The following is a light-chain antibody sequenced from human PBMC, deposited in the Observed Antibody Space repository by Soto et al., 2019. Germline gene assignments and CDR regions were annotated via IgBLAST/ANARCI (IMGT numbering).Light chain of an antibody. CDR3: CSYAGSSSHVV. V-gene: IGLV2-23*01. J-gene: IGLJ2*01. CDR1: SSDVGSYNL. Sequence: QSALTQPASVSGSPGQSITISCTGTSSDVGSYNLVSWYQQHPGKAPKLMIYEGSKRHSGVSNRFSGSKSGNTASLTISGLQAEDEADYYCCSYAGSSSHVVFGGGTTLTVL. CDR2: EGS.